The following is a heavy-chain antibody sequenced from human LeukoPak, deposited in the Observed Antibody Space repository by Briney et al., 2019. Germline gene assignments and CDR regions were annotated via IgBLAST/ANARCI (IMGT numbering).Heavy chain of an antibody. Sequence: GGSLRLSCAASGFTFSNYGMHWVRQAPGKGLEWVAVIWYDGSNKYYADSVKGRFTISRDNSKNTLYLQMNSLRAEDTAVYYCARALYDFWSGYYYYYYGMDVWGQGTTVTVSS. CDR1: GFTFSNYG. CDR3: ARALYDFWSGYYYYYYGMDV. D-gene: IGHD3-3*01. CDR2: IWYDGSNK. J-gene: IGHJ6*02. V-gene: IGHV3-33*08.